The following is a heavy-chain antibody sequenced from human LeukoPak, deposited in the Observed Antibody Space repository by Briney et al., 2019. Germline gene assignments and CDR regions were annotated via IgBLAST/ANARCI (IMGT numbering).Heavy chain of an antibody. CDR2: IRPEGTTT. D-gene: IGHD3-9*01. Sequence: PGGSVRLSCAASGFTFSTYWMHGVRQAPGKGLVWVARIRPEGTTTAYADSVKCRFTISRDNAKNTLFLQMNSLSAEDTAVYYCASDLDWILFDYWGQGTLVTVSS. V-gene: IGHV3-74*03. CDR1: GFTFSTYW. CDR3: ASDLDWILFDY. J-gene: IGHJ4*02.